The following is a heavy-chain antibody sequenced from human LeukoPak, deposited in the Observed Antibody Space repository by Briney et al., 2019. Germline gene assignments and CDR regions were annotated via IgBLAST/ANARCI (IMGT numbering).Heavy chain of an antibody. J-gene: IGHJ4*02. CDR2: ISSSGRII. D-gene: IGHD4-17*01. CDR1: GFTFNNYE. Sequence: GGSLRLSCAASGFTFNNYEMNWVRQAPGKGPEWVSYISSSGRIIYYADSVKGRFTISRDNAKNSLYLHMNSLRAEDTALYYCARDRDSGDYGIDYWGQGTLVTVSS. V-gene: IGHV3-48*03. CDR3: ARDRDSGDYGIDY.